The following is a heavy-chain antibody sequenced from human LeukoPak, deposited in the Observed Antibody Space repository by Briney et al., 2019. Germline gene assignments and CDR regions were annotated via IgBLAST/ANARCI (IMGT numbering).Heavy chain of an antibody. J-gene: IGHJ2*01. D-gene: IGHD2-21*02. CDR2: IYTSGTT. CDR3: ARWGDLYWYFDL. Sequence: SQTLSLNCTVSGGSISSGSYYWNWIRQPAGKGLEWIGRIYTSGTTDYNPSLKSRVTISVDTSKNQFSLKLSSVTAADTAMYYCARWGDLYWYFDLWGRGILVTVSS. CDR1: GGSISSGSYY. V-gene: IGHV4-61*02.